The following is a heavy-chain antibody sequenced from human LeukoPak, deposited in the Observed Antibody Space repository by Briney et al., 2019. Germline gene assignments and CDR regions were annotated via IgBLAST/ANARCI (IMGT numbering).Heavy chain of an antibody. CDR3: ARGAYGSGSPRYGFDP. Sequence: PGGSLRLSYAASGFTFSSYSMNWVRQAPGKGLEWVSSISSGISDIYYADSVKGRFTISRDNAKNSLYLQMNSLRAEDTAVYYCARGAYGSGSPRYGFDPWGQGTLVTVSS. D-gene: IGHD3-10*01. V-gene: IGHV3-21*01. CDR2: ISSGISDI. J-gene: IGHJ5*02. CDR1: GFTFSSYS.